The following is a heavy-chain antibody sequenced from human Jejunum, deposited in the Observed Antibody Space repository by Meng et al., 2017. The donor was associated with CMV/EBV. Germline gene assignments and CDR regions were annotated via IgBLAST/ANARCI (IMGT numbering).Heavy chain of an antibody. V-gene: IGHV3-15*07. Sequence: CVASDFTLNGAWMNWVRQAPGKGLEWVGRVKSASAGGAADAAAPVKGRFTVSKDDSRKTVHLQMDNLKIEDTAVYYCTTGWDQYFDFWGQGALVTVSS. D-gene: IGHD1-26*01. CDR1: DFTLNGAW. CDR3: TTGWDQYFDF. CDR2: VKSASAGGAA. J-gene: IGHJ4*02.